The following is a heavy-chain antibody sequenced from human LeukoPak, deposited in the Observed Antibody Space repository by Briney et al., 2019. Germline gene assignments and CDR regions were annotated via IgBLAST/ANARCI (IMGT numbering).Heavy chain of an antibody. CDR2: INSDGSST. V-gene: IGHV3-74*01. CDR1: GFTFDDYA. CDR3: ARGLGTVTTSY. J-gene: IGHJ4*02. Sequence: PRGSLRLSCAASGFTFDDYAMHWVRQAPGKGLVWVSRINSDGSSTSYADSVKGRFTISRDNAKNTLYLQMNSLRAEDTAVYYCARGLGTVTTSYWGQGTLVTVSS. D-gene: IGHD4-17*01.